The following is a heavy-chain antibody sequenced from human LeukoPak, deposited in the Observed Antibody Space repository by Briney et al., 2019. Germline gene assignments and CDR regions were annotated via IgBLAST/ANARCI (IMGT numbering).Heavy chain of an antibody. D-gene: IGHD2-2*01. J-gene: IGHJ4*02. Sequence: GGSLRLSCAASGFTFSSYGMHWVRQAPGKGLEWVAVISYDGSNKYYADSVKGRFTISRDNSKNTLYLQMNSLRPEDTAVYYCAKGVAVVPAVADYWGQGTLVTVSS. CDR3: AKGVAVVPAVADY. V-gene: IGHV3-30*18. CDR2: ISYDGSNK. CDR1: GFTFSSYG.